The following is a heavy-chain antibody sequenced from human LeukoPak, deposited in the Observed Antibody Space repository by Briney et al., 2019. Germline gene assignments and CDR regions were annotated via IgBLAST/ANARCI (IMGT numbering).Heavy chain of an antibody. Sequence: SETLSPTCAVYGGFFSGYYWSWIRQPQGKGLEWIGEINHSGSTNYNPSLKSRVTISVDTSKNQFSLKLSSVTAADTAVSYCAREAQKYCSGGSCYGPGDYWGQGTLVTVSS. CDR1: GGFFSGYY. CDR2: INHSGST. D-gene: IGHD2-15*01. J-gene: IGHJ4*02. V-gene: IGHV4-34*01. CDR3: AREAQKYCSGGSCYGPGDY.